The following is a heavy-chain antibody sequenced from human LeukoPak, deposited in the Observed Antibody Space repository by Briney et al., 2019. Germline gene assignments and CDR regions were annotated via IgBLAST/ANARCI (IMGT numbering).Heavy chain of an antibody. CDR3: ANWGYGSGSYKVY. J-gene: IGHJ4*02. CDR2: TRYDGGSE. V-gene: IGHV3-30*02. Sequence: GGSLRLSCAVSGFNLNSYAMHWVRQAPGKGLEWVAFTRYDGGSEYYADSVKGRFTISRDNSKNTLYLQMNSLRAEDTAVYYCANWGYGSGSYKVYWGQGTLVTVSS. D-gene: IGHD3-10*01. CDR1: GFNLNSYA.